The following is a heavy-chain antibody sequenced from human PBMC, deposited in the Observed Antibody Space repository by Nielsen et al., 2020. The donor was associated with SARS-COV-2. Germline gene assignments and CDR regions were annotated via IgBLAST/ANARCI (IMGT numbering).Heavy chain of an antibody. CDR2: ISSSGSTI. J-gene: IGHJ6*02. V-gene: IGHV3-48*01. Sequence: VRRAPGKGLEWVSYISSSGSTIYYADSVKGRFTISRHNSKNTLYLQMNSLRAEDTAVYYCARDRSPRIWFGELSSSPHYYGMDVWGQGTTVTVSS. CDR3: ARDRSPRIWFGELSSSPHYYGMDV. D-gene: IGHD3-10*01.